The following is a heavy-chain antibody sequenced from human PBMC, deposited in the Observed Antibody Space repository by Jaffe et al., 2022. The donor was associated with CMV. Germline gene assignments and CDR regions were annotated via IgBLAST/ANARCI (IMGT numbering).Heavy chain of an antibody. Sequence: EVQLVESGGGLVKPGGSLRLSCAASGFTFSSYSMNWVRQAPGKGLEWVSSISSSSSYIYYADSVKGRFTISRDNAKNSLYLQMNSLRAEDTAVYYCARPLNRLRTYYYYGMDVWGQGTTVTVSS. D-gene: IGHD2-15*01. CDR2: ISSSSSYI. CDR1: GFTFSSYS. V-gene: IGHV3-21*01. J-gene: IGHJ6*02. CDR3: ARPLNRLRTYYYYGMDV.